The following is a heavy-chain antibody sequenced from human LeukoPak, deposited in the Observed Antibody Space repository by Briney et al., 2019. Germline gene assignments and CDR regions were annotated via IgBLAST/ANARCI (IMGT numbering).Heavy chain of an antibody. CDR1: GFTFSNHA. J-gene: IGHJ3*02. Sequence: PGGSQRLSCVTSGFTFSNHAMHWVRQGPGKGLEWVAVISDDGSSKFYADSVKGRFTIFRDNSKNTLFLQINSLRPEDTAVYYCARVDDLDAFDIWGRGTLVTVSS. CDR2: ISDDGSSK. D-gene: IGHD2-2*03. CDR3: ARVDDLDAFDI. V-gene: IGHV3-30*04.